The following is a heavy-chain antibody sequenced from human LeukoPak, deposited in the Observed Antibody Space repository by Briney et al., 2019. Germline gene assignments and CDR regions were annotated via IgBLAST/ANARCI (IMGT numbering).Heavy chain of an antibody. J-gene: IGHJ4*02. CDR1: VDSIYIYH. D-gene: IGHD2-2*01. V-gene: IGHV4-59*01. CDR3: ARVYQSAEYYFDY. Sequence: SETLSLTCTVSVDSIYIYHSSCSPQPPGKGLEWIGYIYYTGSYEYHPSLRSCVTISIDTYKNQFSLKMTSVTDAATAVYYCARVYQSAEYYFDYWGQGNLVSVSS. CDR2: IYYTGSY.